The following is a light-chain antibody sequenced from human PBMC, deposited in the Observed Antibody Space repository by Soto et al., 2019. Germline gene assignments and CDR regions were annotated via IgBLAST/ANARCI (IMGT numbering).Light chain of an antibody. CDR2: DAS. V-gene: IGKV3D-15*01. Sequence: EVVMTQSPATLSVSPGERATLSCRASQSVSSNLAWYQQKPGQAPRLLIYDASSRATGIPDRFSASGSGTDFTLTISSLEPEDFAVYYCQQYNKWPLTFGPGTKVAI. CDR1: QSVSSN. CDR3: QQYNKWPLT. J-gene: IGKJ3*01.